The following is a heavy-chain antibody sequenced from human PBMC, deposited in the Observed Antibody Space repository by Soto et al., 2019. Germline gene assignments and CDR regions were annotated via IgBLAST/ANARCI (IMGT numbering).Heavy chain of an antibody. CDR1: GYTFTSYG. D-gene: IGHD1-26*01. Sequence: QVQLVQSGAEVKKPGASVKVSCKASGYTFTSYGISWVRQAPGQGLEWMGWISAYNGNTNYAQKLQGRVTMTTDTSXSXXYMELRSLRSDDTAVYYCARRDVGRDGTVDHAFDIWGQGTMVTVSS. V-gene: IGHV1-18*01. CDR2: ISAYNGNT. CDR3: ARRDVGRDGTVDHAFDI. J-gene: IGHJ3*02.